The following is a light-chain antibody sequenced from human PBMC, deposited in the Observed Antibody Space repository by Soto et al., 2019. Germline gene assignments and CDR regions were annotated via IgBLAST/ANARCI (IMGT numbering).Light chain of an antibody. V-gene: IGKV1-5*01. Sequence: DIQMTQSPSTLSSSVGYRFTITCLASQSISSWLAWYQQKPGKAPNLLIYDASALESGVPSRFSGSGSGTEFTLTISSLQPDDFATYYCQQYNSYSQTFGQGTKVDI. CDR3: QQYNSYSQT. J-gene: IGKJ1*01. CDR1: QSISSW. CDR2: DAS.